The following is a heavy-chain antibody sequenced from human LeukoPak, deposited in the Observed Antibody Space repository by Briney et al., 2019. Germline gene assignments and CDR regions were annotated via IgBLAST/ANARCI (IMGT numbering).Heavy chain of an antibody. V-gene: IGHV4-34*01. Sequence: SETLSLTCAVYGGSFSGYHWSWIRQPPGKGLEWIGEINHSGSTNYNPSLKSRVTISVDTSKNQFSLKLSSVTAADTAVYYCARGTHWRYFQHWGQGTLVTVSS. CDR1: GGSFSGYH. CDR2: INHSGST. D-gene: IGHD3-3*01. J-gene: IGHJ1*01. CDR3: ARGTHWRYFQH.